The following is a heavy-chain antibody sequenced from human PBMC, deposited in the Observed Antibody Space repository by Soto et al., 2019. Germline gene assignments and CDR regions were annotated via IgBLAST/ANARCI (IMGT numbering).Heavy chain of an antibody. J-gene: IGHJ6*02. V-gene: IGHV3-30*18. CDR3: AKEGSWYFYYGMDV. CDR2: ISYDGSNK. Sequence: QVQLVESGGGVVQPGRSLRLSCAAPGFSFSNYGMHWVRQAPGKGLEWVAVISYDGSNKYYADSVKGRFTISRDISKNTLYLQMNSLRAEDTAVYYCAKEGSWYFYYGMDVWGQGTTVTVSS. CDR1: GFSFSNYG. D-gene: IGHD6-13*01.